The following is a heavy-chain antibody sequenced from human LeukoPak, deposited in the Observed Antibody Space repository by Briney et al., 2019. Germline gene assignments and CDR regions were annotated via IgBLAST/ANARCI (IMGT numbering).Heavy chain of an antibody. CDR1: GFTFSDYY. J-gene: IGHJ4*02. D-gene: IGHD2-2*01. CDR2: ISDSGNTI. V-gene: IGHV3-11*04. CDR3: ARDWSVATAAVGY. Sequence: PGGSLRLSCAASGFTFSDYYMIWIRQAPGKGLEWVSYISDSGNTIYYADSVKGRFTISRDNAKNSLYLQMNSLRAEDTAVYYCARDWSVATAAVGYWGQGTLVTVSS.